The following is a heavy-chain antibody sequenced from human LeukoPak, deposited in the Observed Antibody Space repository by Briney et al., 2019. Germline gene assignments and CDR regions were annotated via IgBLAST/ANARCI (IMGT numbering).Heavy chain of an antibody. CDR1: GGSISSGTHY. CDR2: FYNTGSA. J-gene: IGHJ6*02. Sequence: SETLSLTCAVSGGSISSGTHYWNWIRQHPGQGLEWIGHFYNTGSAYYNPSLMSRVSISIDTSENQFSLKLSSVTAADTAVYYCASTHCASPSCYSYYYSGLDVWGQGTTVIVSS. V-gene: IGHV4-31*11. D-gene: IGHD2-2*01. CDR3: ASTHCASPSCYSYYYSGLDV.